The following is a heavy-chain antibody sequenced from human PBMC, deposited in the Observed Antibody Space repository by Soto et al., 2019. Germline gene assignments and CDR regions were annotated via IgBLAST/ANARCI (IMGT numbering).Heavy chain of an antibody. CDR1: GGSISSGGYY. J-gene: IGHJ5*02. Sequence: PSETLSLTCTVSGGSISSGGYYWSWIRQHPGKGLEWIGYIYYSGSTYYNPSLKSRVTISVDTSKNQFSLKLSSVTAADTAVYYCARDRGLDYLNWFDPCGQGTLVTDSS. D-gene: IGHD4-17*01. V-gene: IGHV4-31*03. CDR3: ARDRGLDYLNWFDP. CDR2: IYYSGST.